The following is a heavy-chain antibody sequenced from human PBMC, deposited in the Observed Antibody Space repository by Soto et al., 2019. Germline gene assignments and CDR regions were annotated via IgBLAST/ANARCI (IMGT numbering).Heavy chain of an antibody. V-gene: IGHV2-5*02. CDR2: IYWDDDK. CDR3: AHLTDYDILTDGNCFDP. Sequence: QITLKESGPTLVKPTQTLTLTCTFSGFSLSTSGVDVGWIRQPPGKALEWLALIYWDDDKRYSPSLKSRLTITEDTSKNQVVLTMTNMDPVDTATYYCAHLTDYDILTDGNCFDPWGQGTLVTVSS. J-gene: IGHJ5*02. CDR1: GFSLSTSGVD. D-gene: IGHD3-9*01.